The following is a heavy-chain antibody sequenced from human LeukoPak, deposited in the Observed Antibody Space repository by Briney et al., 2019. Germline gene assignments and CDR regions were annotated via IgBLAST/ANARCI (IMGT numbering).Heavy chain of an antibody. D-gene: IGHD3-10*01. V-gene: IGHV4-59*12. CDR3: ARGRGDK. J-gene: IGHJ4*02. CDR2: IYYSGST. Sequence: SETLSLTCTVSGGSISSYYWSWIRQPPGKGLEWIGYIYYSGSTNYNPSLKSRVTISVDTSKNQFSLKLSSVTAADTAVYYCARGRGDKWGQGTLVTVSS. CDR1: GGSISSYY.